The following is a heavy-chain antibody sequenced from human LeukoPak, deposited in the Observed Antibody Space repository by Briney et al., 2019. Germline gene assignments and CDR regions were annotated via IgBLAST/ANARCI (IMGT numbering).Heavy chain of an antibody. Sequence: PGGSLRLSCAASGFTFSSYGMSWVRQAPGKGLEWVSSINNSGGSTYYADSVKGRFTISRDNSKNTLYLQMNSLRAEDTAVYYCARESSGYDFVYWGQGTLVTVSS. V-gene: IGHV3-23*01. CDR1: GFTFSSYG. CDR2: INNSGGST. J-gene: IGHJ4*02. CDR3: ARESSGYDFVY. D-gene: IGHD5-12*01.